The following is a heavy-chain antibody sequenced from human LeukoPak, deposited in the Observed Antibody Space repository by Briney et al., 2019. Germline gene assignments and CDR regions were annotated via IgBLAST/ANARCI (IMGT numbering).Heavy chain of an antibody. D-gene: IGHD3-22*01. CDR3: ARILGDYYDSSGPDY. V-gene: IGHV3-48*04. CDR1: GFTFSSYG. J-gene: IGHJ4*02. Sequence: TGGSLRLSCAASGFTFSSYGMHWIRQAPGKGLEWVSYISSSGSTIYYADSVKGRFTISRDNAKNSLYLQMNSLRAEDTAVYYCARILGDYYDSSGPDYWGQGTLVTVSS. CDR2: ISSSGSTI.